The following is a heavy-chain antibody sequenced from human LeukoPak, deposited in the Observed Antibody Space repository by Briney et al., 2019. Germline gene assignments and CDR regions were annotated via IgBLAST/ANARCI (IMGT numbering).Heavy chain of an antibody. D-gene: IGHD1-7*01. Sequence: SETLSLTCTVSGGSISSYYWSWIRQPPGKGLEWIGYIYYSGSTNYNPSLKSRVTISVDTSKNQFSLKLSSVTAADTAVYYCARYGITGTTSYYYGMDVWGQGTTVTVS. CDR2: IYYSGST. V-gene: IGHV4-59*08. CDR3: ARYGITGTTSYYYGMDV. J-gene: IGHJ6*02. CDR1: GGSISSYY.